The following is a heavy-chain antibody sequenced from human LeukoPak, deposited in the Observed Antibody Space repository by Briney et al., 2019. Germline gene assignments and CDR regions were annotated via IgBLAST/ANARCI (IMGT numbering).Heavy chain of an antibody. CDR3: ARGRADYSNYNNWFDP. CDR1: GGTFSSYA. CDR2: IIAILGIA. V-gene: IGHV1-69*04. J-gene: IGHJ5*02. Sequence: SVKLSCKASGGTFSSYAISWVRQAPGQGLEWMGRIIAILGIANYAQKFQGRVTITADKSTSTAYMELSSLRSEDTAVYYCARGRADYSNYNNWFDPWGQGTLVTVSS. D-gene: IGHD4-11*01.